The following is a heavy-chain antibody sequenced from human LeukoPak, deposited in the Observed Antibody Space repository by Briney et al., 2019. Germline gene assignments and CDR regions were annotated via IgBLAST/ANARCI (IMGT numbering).Heavy chain of an antibody. Sequence: PSETLSLTCTVSGGSISSYYWSWIRQPPGKGLEWIGYIYYSGSTNYNPSLKSRVTISVDTSKNQFSLKLSSVTAADTAVYYCARGGGQLADAFDIWGQGTMVTVSS. CDR1: GGSISSYY. CDR3: ARGGGQLADAFDI. CDR2: IYYSGST. J-gene: IGHJ3*02. V-gene: IGHV4-59*12. D-gene: IGHD6-6*01.